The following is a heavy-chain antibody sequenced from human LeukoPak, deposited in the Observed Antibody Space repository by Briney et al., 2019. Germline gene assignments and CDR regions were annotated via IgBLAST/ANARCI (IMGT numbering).Heavy chain of an antibody. V-gene: IGHV4-59*01. J-gene: IGHJ4*02. Sequence: SETLSLTCTVSGGSISSYYWSWIRQPPGKGLEWIGYIYYSGSTNYNPSLKSRVTISVDTSKNQFSLKLSSVTAADTAVYYCATGSRYCSSGSCYSPIDYWGQGTLVTVSS. CDR3: ATGSRYCSSGSCYSPIDY. D-gene: IGHD2-15*01. CDR1: GGSISSYY. CDR2: IYYSGST.